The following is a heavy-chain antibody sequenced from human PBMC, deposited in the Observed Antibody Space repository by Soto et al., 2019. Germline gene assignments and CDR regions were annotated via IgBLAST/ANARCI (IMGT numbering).Heavy chain of an antibody. CDR2: IYYSGST. J-gene: IGHJ5*02. D-gene: IGHD2-21*01. V-gene: IGHV4-39*01. CDR3: ATMTRRINWFDP. Sequence: SETLSLTCTVSGDPISSNVYYWSWIRQPPGKGLEWIGSIYYSGSTYYNPSLKSRVTISVDTSKNQFSLKLSSVTAADTAVYYCATMTRRINWFDPWGQGTLVTVSS. CDR1: GDPISSNVYY.